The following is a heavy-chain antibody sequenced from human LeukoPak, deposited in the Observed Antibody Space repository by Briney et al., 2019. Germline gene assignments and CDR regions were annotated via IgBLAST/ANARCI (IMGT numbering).Heavy chain of an antibody. CDR3: AVIDSGWYFDY. D-gene: IGHD6-19*01. V-gene: IGHV4-59*01. CDR1: SGSITNYY. CDR2: IYYTGSI. Sequence: PSETLSLTCTVSSGSITNYYWSWIRQPPGKGLEWIGYIYYTGSIKYNPSLKSRVSISVDTSKNQFSLKLSSVTAADAAVYYCAVIDSGWYFDYWGQGTLVTVSS. J-gene: IGHJ4*02.